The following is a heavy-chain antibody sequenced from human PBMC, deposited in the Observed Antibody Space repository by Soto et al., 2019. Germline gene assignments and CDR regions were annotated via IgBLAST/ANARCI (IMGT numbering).Heavy chain of an antibody. CDR1: GNTLSGLP. CDR2: LDYEEGER. D-gene: IGHD3-3*01. CDR3: AAGVTIFDY. Sequence: QVQLIQSGTEVKRPGASVKVSCKVSGNTLSGLPMHWVRQARGKGLEWMGSLDYEEGERNFAHRLQGRVTVTEDTSTDSAYRDLSSRKSEDTAVYYWAAGVTIFDYWGQGTLVTVSS. V-gene: IGHV1-24*01. J-gene: IGHJ4*02.